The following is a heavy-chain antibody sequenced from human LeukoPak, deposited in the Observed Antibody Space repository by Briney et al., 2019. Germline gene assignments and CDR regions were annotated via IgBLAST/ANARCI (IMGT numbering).Heavy chain of an antibody. Sequence: SETLSLTCAVYGGSFSGYYWSWIRQPPGKGLEWIGEINHSGSTNYNPSLKSRVTISVDTSKNQFSLKLSSVTAADTAVYYCARGGRDSSSWYRQQMYNWFDPWGQGTLVTVSS. D-gene: IGHD6-13*01. V-gene: IGHV4-34*01. CDR3: ARGGRDSSSWYRQQMYNWFDP. J-gene: IGHJ5*02. CDR2: INHSGST. CDR1: GGSFSGYY.